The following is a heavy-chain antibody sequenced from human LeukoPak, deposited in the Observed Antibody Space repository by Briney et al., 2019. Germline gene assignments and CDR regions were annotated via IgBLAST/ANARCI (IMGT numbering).Heavy chain of an antibody. CDR2: IYYSGSA. CDR1: GGSISTYY. CDR3: ARGHKAPSYHLNWFDP. V-gene: IGHV4-59*12. J-gene: IGHJ5*02. Sequence: SETLSLTCTVSGGSISTYYWSWIRQPPRKGLEWIGNIYYSGSAIYNPSPKSRFTISRDNAKNSLYLQMNSLRAEDTAVYYCARGHKAPSYHLNWFDPWGQGTLVTVSS. D-gene: IGHD2-2*01.